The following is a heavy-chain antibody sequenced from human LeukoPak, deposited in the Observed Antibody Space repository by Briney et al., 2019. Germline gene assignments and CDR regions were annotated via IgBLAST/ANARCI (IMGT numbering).Heavy chain of an antibody. V-gene: IGHV1-3*01. J-gene: IGHJ4*02. CDR3: ARTLTMIVVALGY. D-gene: IGHD3-22*01. CDR1: GYTFTSYA. Sequence: ASVKVSCKASGYTFTSYAMHWVRQAPGQRLEWMGWINAGNGNTKYSQRFQGRVTITRDTSASTAYMELSSLRSEDTAVYYCARTLTMIVVALGYWGQGTLVTVSS. CDR2: INAGNGNT.